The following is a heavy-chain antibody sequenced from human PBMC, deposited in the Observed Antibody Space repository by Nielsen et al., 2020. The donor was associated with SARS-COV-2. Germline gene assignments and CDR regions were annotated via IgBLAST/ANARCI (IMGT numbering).Heavy chain of an antibody. V-gene: IGHV1-46*01. D-gene: IGHD6-19*01. CDR2: INTSDGST. J-gene: IGHJ5*02. CDR3: ARGFGSGYSSGWYQNWFDP. CDR1: GYTFTNYY. Sequence: ASVKVSCKASGYTFTNYYMHWVRQAPGQGLEWMGKINTSDGSTTYAQKFQGRVTMTRDTSTRTVYMELRSLRSEDTAVYYCARGFGSGYSSGWYQNWFDPWGQGTLVTVSS.